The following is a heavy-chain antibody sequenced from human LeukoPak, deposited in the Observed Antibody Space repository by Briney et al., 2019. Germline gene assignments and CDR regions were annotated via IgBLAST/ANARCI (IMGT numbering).Heavy chain of an antibody. CDR2: ISGSGGST. J-gene: IGHJ4*02. Sequence: PGGSLRLSCAASGFTFSSYGMSWVRQAPGKGLEWVSAISGSGGSTYYADSVKGRFTISRDNSKNTLYPQMNSLRAEDTAVYYCAKASKTFLGLFRRDCSGGSCYSADYWGQGTLVTVSS. CDR3: AKASKTFLGLFRRDCSGGSCYSADY. CDR1: GFTFSSYG. D-gene: IGHD2-15*01. V-gene: IGHV3-23*01.